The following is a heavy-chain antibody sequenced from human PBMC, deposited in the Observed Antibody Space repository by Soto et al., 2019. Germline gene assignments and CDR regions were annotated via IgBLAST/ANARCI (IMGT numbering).Heavy chain of an antibody. Sequence: ASVKVSCKTSGGTFSSYAISWVRQAPGQGLEWMGGIIPIFGTANYAQKLQGRVTITADESTSTAYMELSSLRSEDTAVYYCARVLGGSPPYGMDVWGQGTTVTVSS. CDR3: ARVLGGSPPYGMDV. CDR1: GGTFSSYA. D-gene: IGHD2-15*01. CDR2: IIPIFGTA. J-gene: IGHJ6*02. V-gene: IGHV1-69*13.